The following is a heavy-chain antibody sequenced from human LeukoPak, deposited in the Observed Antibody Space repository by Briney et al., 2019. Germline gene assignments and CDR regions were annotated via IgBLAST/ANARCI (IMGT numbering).Heavy chain of an antibody. J-gene: IGHJ6*03. CDR3: ARHRPNSSGWQDYYYYMDV. V-gene: IGHV4-39*01. Sequence: PSETLSLTCTVSGGSISSSSYYWGWIRQPPGTGLEWIGSIYYSGSTYYNPSLKSRVTISVDTSKNQFSLKLSSVTAADTAVYYCARHRPNSSGWQDYYYYMDVWGKGTTVTVSS. CDR1: GGSISSSSYY. D-gene: IGHD6-19*01. CDR2: IYYSGST.